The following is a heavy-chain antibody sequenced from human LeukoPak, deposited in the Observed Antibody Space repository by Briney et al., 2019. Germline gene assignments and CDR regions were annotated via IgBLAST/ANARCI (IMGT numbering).Heavy chain of an antibody. CDR3: TRVPGDYYYYYGMDV. Sequence: TGGSLRLSCTASGFTFGDYAMSWVRQAPGEGLEWVGFIRSKAYGGTTEYAASVKGRFTISRDDSKSIAYLQMNSLKTEDTAVYYCTRVPGDYYYYYGMDVWGQGTTVTVSS. D-gene: IGHD3-10*01. CDR2: IRSKAYGGTT. V-gene: IGHV3-49*04. J-gene: IGHJ6*02. CDR1: GFTFGDYA.